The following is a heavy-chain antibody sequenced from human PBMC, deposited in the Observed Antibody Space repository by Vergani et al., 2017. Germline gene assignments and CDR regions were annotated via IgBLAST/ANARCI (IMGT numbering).Heavy chain of an antibody. Sequence: QVQLVQSGAEVKKPGASVKVSCKASGYTFTSYGISWVRQAPGQGLEWMGWISAYNGNTNYAQKLQGRATMTTDTSTSTAYMELRSLRSDDTAVYYCARDPRDCGGDGYPKAFDIWGQGTMVTVSS. V-gene: IGHV1-18*01. D-gene: IGHD2-21*02. CDR1: GYTFTSYG. CDR3: ARDPRDCGGDGYPKAFDI. CDR2: ISAYNGNT. J-gene: IGHJ3*02.